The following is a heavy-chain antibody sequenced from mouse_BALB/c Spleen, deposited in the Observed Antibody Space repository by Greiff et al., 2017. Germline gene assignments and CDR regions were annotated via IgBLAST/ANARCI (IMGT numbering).Heavy chain of an antibody. J-gene: IGHJ4*01. CDR1: GFSLTSYG. CDR2: IWAGGST. V-gene: IGHV2-9*02. D-gene: IGHD1-1*01. Sequence: QVHVKQSGPGLVAPSQSLSITCTVSGFSLTSYGVHWVRQPPGKGLEWLGVIWAGGSTNYNSALMSRLSISKDNSKSQVFLKMNSLQTDDTAMYYCARDPYYYGSSYYYAMDYWGQGTSVTVSS. CDR3: ARDPYYYGSSYYYAMDY.